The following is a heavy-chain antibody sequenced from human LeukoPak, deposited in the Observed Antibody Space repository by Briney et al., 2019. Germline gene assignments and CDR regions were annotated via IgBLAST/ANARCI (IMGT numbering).Heavy chain of an antibody. CDR1: GGSISSSSYY. D-gene: IGHD1-14*01. CDR2: IYYSGST. CDR3: ARVARRTQWFDP. J-gene: IGHJ5*02. V-gene: IGHV4-39*07. Sequence: SETLSLTCTVSGGSISSSSYYWGWIRQPPGKGLEWIGSIYYSGSTYYNPSLKSRVTISVDTSKNQFSLKLSSVTAADTAVYYCARVARRTQWFDPWGQGTLVTVSS.